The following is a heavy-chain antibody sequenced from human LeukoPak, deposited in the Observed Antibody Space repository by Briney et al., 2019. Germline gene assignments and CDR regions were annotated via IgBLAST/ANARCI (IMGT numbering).Heavy chain of an antibody. CDR3: ARPSAAAGLEY. V-gene: IGHV1-18*01. CDR2: IGVYNGNT. J-gene: IGHJ4*02. D-gene: IGHD6-13*01. Sequence: GASVKVSCKASGYTFTYYGVTWVRQAPGQGLEWMGWIGVYNGNTNYAQRLQGRVTMTTDTSTSTAYLEVTSLTSDDTAVYYCARPSAAAGLEYWGQGTLVTVSS. CDR1: GYTFTYYG.